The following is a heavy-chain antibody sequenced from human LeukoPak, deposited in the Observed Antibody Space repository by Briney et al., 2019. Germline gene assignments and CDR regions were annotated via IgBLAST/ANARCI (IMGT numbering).Heavy chain of an antibody. D-gene: IGHD1-26*01. Sequence: GGSLRLSCAASGFIFSSYSMNWVRQAPGKGLEWVSYISSSGSSIYYADSVKGRFTISRDNAKNSVYLQMNSLRAEDTAVYYCAREVESTGPGFDYWGQGTLVTVSS. V-gene: IGHV3-48*04. CDR2: ISSSGSSI. J-gene: IGHJ4*02. CDR3: AREVESTGPGFDY. CDR1: GFIFSSYS.